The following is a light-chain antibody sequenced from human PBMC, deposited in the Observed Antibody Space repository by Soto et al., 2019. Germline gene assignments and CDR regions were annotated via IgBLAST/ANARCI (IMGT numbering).Light chain of an antibody. CDR3: QVWDSSSDHRV. CDR2: DND. V-gene: IGLV3-21*02. CDR1: NIGSQS. Sequence: SYELTQPPSVSVPPGQTARITCGGSNIGSQSVHWYQQKPGQAPVLVVFDNDDRPSGIPERFSGSNSGNTATLTISRVEAGDEADYYCQVWDSSSDHRVFGGGTKVTVL. J-gene: IGLJ3*02.